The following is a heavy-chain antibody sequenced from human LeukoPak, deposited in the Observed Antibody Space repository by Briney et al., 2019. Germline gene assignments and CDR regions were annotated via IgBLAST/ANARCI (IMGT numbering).Heavy chain of an antibody. CDR2: ISYDGSNK. V-gene: IGHV3-30-3*01. CDR1: GFTFSSFA. Sequence: RGSRRLSCAASGFTFSSFAMHWVRQAPGKGLEWVAVISYDGSNKYYADSVKGRFTISRDNSKNTLYLQMNSLRAEDTALYYCESTVTTERSFDCWGQGALVTDPS. CDR3: ESTVTTERSFDC. D-gene: IGHD4-17*01. J-gene: IGHJ4*02.